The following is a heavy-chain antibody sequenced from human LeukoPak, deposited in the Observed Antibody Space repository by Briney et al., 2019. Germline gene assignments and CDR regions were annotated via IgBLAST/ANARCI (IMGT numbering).Heavy chain of an antibody. Sequence: PGGSLRLSCTASGFTFGDYAMSWIRQAPGKGLGWVSYISSSSSYTNYADSVKGRFTISRDNAKNSLYLQMNSLRAEDTAVYYCAREGRAMKFGDYGCFDIWGQGTMVTVSS. CDR1: GFTFGDYA. D-gene: IGHD4-17*01. CDR3: AREGRAMKFGDYGCFDI. CDR2: ISSSSSYT. J-gene: IGHJ3*02. V-gene: IGHV3-11*05.